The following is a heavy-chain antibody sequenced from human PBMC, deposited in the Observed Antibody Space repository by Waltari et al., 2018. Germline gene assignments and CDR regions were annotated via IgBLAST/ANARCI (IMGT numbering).Heavy chain of an antibody. CDR2: ISNDETSI. Sequence: EEQLLESGGGLVQPGDSLRLSCAASGFRFSNYWMNWVRQAPGQGLGGVARISNDETSISYADSVKGRFTISRDNAKNTLYLQMKRLRAEDTAVYYCAREQYYYDSSGYHAFDIWGQGTMVTVSS. CDR1: GFRFSNYW. CDR3: AREQYYYDSSGYHAFDI. D-gene: IGHD3-22*01. V-gene: IGHV3-74*01. J-gene: IGHJ3*02.